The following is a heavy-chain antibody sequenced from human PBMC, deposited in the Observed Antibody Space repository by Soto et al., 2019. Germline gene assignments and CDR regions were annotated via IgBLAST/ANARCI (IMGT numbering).Heavy chain of an antibody. CDR3: ARVPGP. CDR1: GVSISSVGYS. V-gene: IGHV4-30-2*01. CDR2: IYHSGST. Sequence: SETRSLTCAVSGVSISSVGYSWSWIRQPPGKGLEWIGYIYHSGSTYYNPSLKSRVTISVDRSKNQFSLKLSSVTAADTAVYYCARVPGPWGQGTLVTVSS. J-gene: IGHJ5*02.